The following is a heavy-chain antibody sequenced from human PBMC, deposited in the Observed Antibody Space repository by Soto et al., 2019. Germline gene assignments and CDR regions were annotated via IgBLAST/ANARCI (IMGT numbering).Heavy chain of an antibody. CDR1: GYTFTGYY. D-gene: IGHD3-10*01. CDR3: AKARGYGSGRNNHYYGMDV. CDR2: INPNSGGT. J-gene: IGHJ6*02. V-gene: IGHV1-2*04. Sequence: ASVKVSCKASGYTFTGYYMHWVRQAPGQGLEWMGWINPNSGGTNYAQRFQGWVTMTRDTSISTAYMELSRLRSDDTAVYYCAKARGYGSGRNNHYYGMDVWGQGTTVTVSS.